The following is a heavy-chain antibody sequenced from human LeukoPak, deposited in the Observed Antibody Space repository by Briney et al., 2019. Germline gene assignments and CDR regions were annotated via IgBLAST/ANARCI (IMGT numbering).Heavy chain of an antibody. V-gene: IGHV1-46*01. CDR1: GYTFASYY. J-gene: IGHJ3*02. CDR3: AREQRWLLDAFDI. D-gene: IGHD5-24*01. Sequence: ASVKVSCKASGYTFASYYMHWVRQAPGQGLEWMGIINPSGGSTSYAQKFQGRVTMTRDTSTSTVYMELSSLRSEDTAVYYCAREQRWLLDAFDIWGQGTMVTVSS. CDR2: INPSGGST.